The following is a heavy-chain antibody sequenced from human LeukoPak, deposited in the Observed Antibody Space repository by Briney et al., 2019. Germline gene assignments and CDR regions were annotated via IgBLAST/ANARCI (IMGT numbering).Heavy chain of an antibody. J-gene: IGHJ4*02. V-gene: IGHV4-38-2*02. CDR1: RYPISSGYY. Sequence: PTESLSLGCAVSRYPISSGYYWGWIRQPPGKGLEWIRSIYHSGSTYYNPSLKSRVTISVDTSKNQFSLKSICVTEADAVYYCCGRDRAEDGLDYWGQGTLVTVSS. CDR2: IYHSGST. CDR3: GRDRAEDGLDY. D-gene: IGHD5-24*01.